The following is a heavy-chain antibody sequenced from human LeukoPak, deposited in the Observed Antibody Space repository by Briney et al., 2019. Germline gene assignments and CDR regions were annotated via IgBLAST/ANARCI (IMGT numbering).Heavy chain of an antibody. Sequence: GGSLRLSCAASGFTFSSYDMHWVRQATGKGLEWVSAIGTAGDTYYPGSVKGRFTISRENAKNSLYLQMNSLRAGDTAVYYCARGNYDFWSGYIGLYYYYYMDVWGKGTTVTVSS. D-gene: IGHD3-3*01. V-gene: IGHV3-13*01. CDR1: GFTFSSYD. J-gene: IGHJ6*03. CDR3: ARGNYDFWSGYIGLYYYYYMDV. CDR2: IGTAGDT.